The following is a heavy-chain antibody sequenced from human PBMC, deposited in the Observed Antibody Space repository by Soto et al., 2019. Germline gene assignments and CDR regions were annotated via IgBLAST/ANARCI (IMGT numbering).Heavy chain of an antibody. CDR3: ARVNYISSARWFDP. J-gene: IGHJ5*02. V-gene: IGHV3-74*01. D-gene: IGHD6-13*01. Sequence: EVPLVESGGGLVQPGGSLRLSCAASGFTFSSYWMHWVRQAPGKGLVWVSRINNDGTITSYADSVKGRFTISRDNAKNTMYLQMNSLRDEDTAVYYCARVNYISSARWFDPWGQGTLVTVSS. CDR2: INNDGTIT. CDR1: GFTFSSYW.